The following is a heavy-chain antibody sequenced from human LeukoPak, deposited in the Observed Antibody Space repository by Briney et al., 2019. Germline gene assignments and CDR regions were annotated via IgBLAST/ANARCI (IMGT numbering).Heavy chain of an antibody. CDR2: IKQDGGEK. J-gene: IGHJ4*02. CDR1: GFTFSSYW. Sequence: PGRSLRLSCAASGFTFSSYWMTWVRQAPGKGLEWVANIKQDGGEKYYVDSVKGRFTISRDNAKNSLYLQMNSLRAEDTAVYYCARDSSGWYSNSEFDYWGQGTLVTVSS. V-gene: IGHV3-7*01. CDR3: ARDSSGWYSNSEFDY. D-gene: IGHD6-19*01.